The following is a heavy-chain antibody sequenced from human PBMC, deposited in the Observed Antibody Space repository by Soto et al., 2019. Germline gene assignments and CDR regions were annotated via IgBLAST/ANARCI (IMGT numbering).Heavy chain of an antibody. CDR1: GVTCSSYE. CDR3: ARKRNSGSYKTFHP. V-gene: IGHV3-48*03. Sequence: RLSCAASGVTCSSYEMNWVRQAPGKGLEWVSYISSSGSTIYYADSVKGRFTISRDNAKNSLYLQMNSLRAEDTAVYYCARKRNSGSYKTFHPWGQGTLVTVSS. CDR2: ISSSGSTI. D-gene: IGHD1-26*01. J-gene: IGHJ5*02.